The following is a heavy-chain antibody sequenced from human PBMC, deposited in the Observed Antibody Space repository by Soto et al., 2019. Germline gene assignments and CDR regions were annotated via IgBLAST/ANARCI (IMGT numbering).Heavy chain of an antibody. Sequence: EVQLVESGGGLVQPGGSLKLSCAASGFTFSGSAMHWVRQASGKGLEWVGRIRSKANSYATAYAASVKGRFTISRDDSKNTAYLQMNSLKTEDTAVYYSTTPRYCSGGSFYMNWFDPSGQGTLVTVSS. V-gene: IGHV3-73*02. D-gene: IGHD2-15*01. CDR3: TTPRYCSGGSFYMNWFDP. CDR2: IRSKANSYAT. CDR1: GFTFSGSA. J-gene: IGHJ5*02.